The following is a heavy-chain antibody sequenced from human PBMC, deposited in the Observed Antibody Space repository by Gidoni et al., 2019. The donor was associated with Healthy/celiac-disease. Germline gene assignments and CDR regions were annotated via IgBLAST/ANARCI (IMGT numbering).Heavy chain of an antibody. V-gene: IGHV3-30*01. D-gene: IGHD3-22*01. CDR3: ASLYYYDSSGYSAGDY. CDR1: GFTFSSYA. J-gene: IGHJ4*02. Sequence: QVQLVESGGGVVQPGRSLRLSCAASGFTFSSYAMHWVRKAPGKGLEWVAVISYDGSNKYYADSVQGRFTISRDNSKNTLYLQMNSLRAEDTAVYYCASLYYYDSSGYSAGDYWGQGTLVTVSS. CDR2: ISYDGSNK.